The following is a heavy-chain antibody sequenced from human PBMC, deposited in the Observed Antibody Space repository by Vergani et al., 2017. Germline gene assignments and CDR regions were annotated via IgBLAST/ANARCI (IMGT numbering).Heavy chain of an antibody. Sequence: QVQLQESGPGLVKPSETRYLTCTVSGGSVSSGSYYWSWIRQTPGKGREWIGYIYYLGSTHYNPSLKSRVTISVETSKNQFSLKLSSVTAADTAVYYCARDLLAWGATPRXFDLWGRGTLVTVSS. J-gene: IGHJ2*01. CDR3: ARDLLAWGATPRXFDL. CDR2: IYYLGST. CDR1: GGSVSSGSYY. V-gene: IGHV4-61*01. D-gene: IGHD1-26*01.